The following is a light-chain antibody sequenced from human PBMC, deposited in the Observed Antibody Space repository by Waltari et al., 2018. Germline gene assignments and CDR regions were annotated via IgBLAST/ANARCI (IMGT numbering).Light chain of an antibody. CDR2: GAS. V-gene: IGKV1-12*01. Sequence: DIQMTQSPSSVSAPVGERVIITCRASQAISGWLAWYQQKPGRAPNLLIYGASILHNGVPSRFSGSGSVTDFTLTISSLQPEDFAIYYCQQATSLPLTFGCGTRVEIK. CDR3: QQATSLPLT. CDR1: QAISGW. J-gene: IGKJ4*01.